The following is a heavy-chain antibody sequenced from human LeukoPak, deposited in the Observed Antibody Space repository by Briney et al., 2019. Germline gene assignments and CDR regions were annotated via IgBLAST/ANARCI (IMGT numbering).Heavy chain of an antibody. D-gene: IGHD2-21*01. CDR2: IIPIFGTA. V-gene: IGHV1-69*05. Sequence: SVKVSYKASGGTFSSYAISWVRQAPGQGLEWMGRIIPIFGTANYAQKFQGRVTITTDESTSTAYMELSSLRSEDTAVYYCARSDNDAFDIWGQGTMVTVSS. CDR3: ARSDNDAFDI. J-gene: IGHJ3*02. CDR1: GGTFSSYA.